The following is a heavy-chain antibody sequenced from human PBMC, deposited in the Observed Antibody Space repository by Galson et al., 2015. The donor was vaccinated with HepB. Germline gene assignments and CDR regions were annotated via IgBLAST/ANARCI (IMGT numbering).Heavy chain of an antibody. Sequence: SLRLSCAASGFTFSSYAMSWVRQAPGKGLEWVSAISGSGGSTYYADSVKGRFTISRDNSKNTLYLQMNSLRAEDTAVYYCAKASGMVRGVTDAFDIWGQGTMVTVSS. D-gene: IGHD3-10*01. CDR1: GFTFSSYA. CDR2: ISGSGGST. CDR3: AKASGMVRGVTDAFDI. J-gene: IGHJ3*02. V-gene: IGHV3-23*01.